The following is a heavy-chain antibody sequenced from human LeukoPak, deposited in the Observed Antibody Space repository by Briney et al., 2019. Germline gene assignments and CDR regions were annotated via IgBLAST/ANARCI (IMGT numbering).Heavy chain of an antibody. J-gene: IGHJ4*02. Sequence: ASVKVSCKASGCTFTGDYMHWVRQAPGQGLEWLGWINPNSGGTNYAQKFQGRVTMTRDTSISTAYMELSRLRSDDTAVYYCARGRAVGATTMGDYWGQGTLVTVSS. CDR2: INPNSGGT. CDR3: ARGRAVGATTMGDY. D-gene: IGHD1-26*01. CDR1: GCTFTGDY. V-gene: IGHV1-2*02.